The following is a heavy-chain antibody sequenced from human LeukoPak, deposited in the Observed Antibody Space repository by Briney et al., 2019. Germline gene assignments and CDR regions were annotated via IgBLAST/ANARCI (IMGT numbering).Heavy chain of an antibody. CDR1: GFTFSSYA. Sequence: GGSLRLSCAASGFTFSSYAMHWVRQAPGKGLEWVAVISFDGSNKYYADSVKGRFTISRDNSKNTLYLQMDSLRAEDTAVYYCAKDIAGPLSVNWFDPWGQGTLVTVSS. J-gene: IGHJ5*02. CDR3: AKDIAGPLSVNWFDP. D-gene: IGHD1-20*01. V-gene: IGHV3-30*01. CDR2: ISFDGSNK.